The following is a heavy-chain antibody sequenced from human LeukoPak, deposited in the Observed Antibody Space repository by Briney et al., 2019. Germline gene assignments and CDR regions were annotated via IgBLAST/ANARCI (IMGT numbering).Heavy chain of an antibody. CDR3: TRDRRYGSGSFYYYYGMDV. V-gene: IGHV3-49*04. Sequence: GGSLRLSCTASGFTFGDYAMSWVRQAAGKGLEWVGFIRSKAYGGTTEYAASVKGRFTISRDDSKSIAYLQMNSLKTEDTAVYYCTRDRRYGSGSFYYYYGMDVWGQGTTVTVSS. CDR2: IRSKAYGGTT. J-gene: IGHJ6*02. D-gene: IGHD3-10*01. CDR1: GFTFGDYA.